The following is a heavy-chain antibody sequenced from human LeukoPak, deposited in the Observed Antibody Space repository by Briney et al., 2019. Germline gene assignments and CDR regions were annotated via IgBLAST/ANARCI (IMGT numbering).Heavy chain of an antibody. D-gene: IGHD1-26*01. V-gene: IGHV1-46*01. J-gene: IGHJ5*02. CDR1: GYTFSGYY. CDR2: INPTGGST. Sequence: GASVKVSCKTSGYTFSGYYLNWVRQAPGQGLEWMGLINPTGGSTGYAQKFQGRVTMTRDMSTSTDYMELSSLRSEDTAIYYCARDNSVGDNAWWFDPWGQGTLVTVSS. CDR3: ARDNSVGDNAWWFDP.